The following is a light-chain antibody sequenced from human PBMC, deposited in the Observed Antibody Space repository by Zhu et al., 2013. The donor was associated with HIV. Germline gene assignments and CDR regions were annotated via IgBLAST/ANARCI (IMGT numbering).Light chain of an antibody. CDR3: QQYKSYSYT. CDR1: QSIDSW. Sequence: DIQMTQSPSTLSASVGDRVTITCRASQSIDSWLAWYQQRPGKAPKLLIYKASTLEGGVPSRFSGSRSGTEFTLTISSLQPDDFATYYCQQYKSYSYTFGQGTKLEIK. J-gene: IGKJ2*01. V-gene: IGKV1-5*03. CDR2: KAS.